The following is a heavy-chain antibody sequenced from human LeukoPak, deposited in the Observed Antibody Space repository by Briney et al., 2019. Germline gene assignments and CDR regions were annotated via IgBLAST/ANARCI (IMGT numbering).Heavy chain of an antibody. CDR3: AGGPTTGNLDY. J-gene: IGHJ4*02. V-gene: IGHV3-48*04. CDR1: GFTFSSYG. D-gene: IGHD1-1*01. CDR2: ISSSGTTI. Sequence: GGSLRLSCAASGFTFSSYGMHWVRQAPGKGLEWVSYISSSGTTIYHADSVKGRFTISRDNAKNSLYLQMNSLRAEDAGLYYCAGGPTTGNLDYWGQGSLVTVSS.